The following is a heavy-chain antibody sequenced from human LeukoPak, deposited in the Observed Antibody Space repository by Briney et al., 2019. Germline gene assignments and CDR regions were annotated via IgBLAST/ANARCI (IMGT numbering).Heavy chain of an antibody. V-gene: IGHV3-30*02. CDR3: ARDRQITMVRGVYTDAFDI. D-gene: IGHD3-10*01. CDR2: IRYDGSNK. Sequence: GGSLRLSCAASGITFSSYGMHWVRQAPGKGLEWVTFIRYDGSNKYYADSVKGRFTVSRDDSKNTLYLQMNSLRAEDTAVYYCARDRQITMVRGVYTDAFDIWGQGTMVTVSS. CDR1: GITFSSYG. J-gene: IGHJ3*02.